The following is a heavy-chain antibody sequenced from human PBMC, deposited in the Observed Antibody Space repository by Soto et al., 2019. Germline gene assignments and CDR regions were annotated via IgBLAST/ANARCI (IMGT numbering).Heavy chain of an antibody. J-gene: IGHJ6*02. Sequence: PGGSLRLSCAASGFTFSSYGMHWVRQAPGKGLEWVAAIWYDGSNKYYADSVKGRFTISRDNSKNTLYLQMNSLRAEDTAVYYCARDTSSWSSYYYGMDVWGQGTTVTVS. CDR3: ARDTSSWSSYYYGMDV. CDR1: GFTFSSYG. CDR2: IWYDGSNK. V-gene: IGHV3-33*01. D-gene: IGHD6-13*01.